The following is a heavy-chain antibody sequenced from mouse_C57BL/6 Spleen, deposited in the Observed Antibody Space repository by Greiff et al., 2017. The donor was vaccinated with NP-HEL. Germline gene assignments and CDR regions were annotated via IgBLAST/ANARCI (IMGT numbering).Heavy chain of an antibody. J-gene: IGHJ3*01. CDR1: GFTFSSYT. D-gene: IGHD4-1*01. CDR3: ARLGRAWFAY. V-gene: IGHV5-9*01. CDR2: ISCGGGNT. Sequence: EVKLEESGGGLVKPGGSLKLSCAASGFTFSSYTMSWVRPTPEKRLEWVATISCGGGNTYYPDRVKGRFTISRDNAKNTLYLQMSSLRSEDTALYYCARLGRAWFAYWGQGTLVTVSA.